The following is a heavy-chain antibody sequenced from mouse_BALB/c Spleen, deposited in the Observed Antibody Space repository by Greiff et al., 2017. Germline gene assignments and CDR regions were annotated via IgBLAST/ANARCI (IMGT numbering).Heavy chain of an antibody. V-gene: IGHV1S29*02. J-gene: IGHJ4*01. CDR2: IYPYNGGT. CDR1: GYTFTDYN. Sequence: EVKLMESGPELVKPGASVKISCKASGYTFTDYNMHWVKQSHGKSLEWIGYIYPYNGGTGYNQKFKSKATLTVDNSSSTAYMELRSLTSEDSAVYYCARDEGNYVAMDYWGQGTSVTVSS. CDR3: ARDEGNYVAMDY. D-gene: IGHD2-1*01.